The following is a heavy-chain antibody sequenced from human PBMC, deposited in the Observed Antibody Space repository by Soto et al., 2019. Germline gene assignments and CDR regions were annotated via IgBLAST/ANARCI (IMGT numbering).Heavy chain of an antibody. V-gene: IGHV4-34*01. CDR2: IDHSGST. J-gene: IGHJ6*03. CDR1: GGSFSGYY. Sequence: QVQLQQWGAGLLKPSETLSLTCGVYGGSFSGYYWSWIRQPPGKGLEWIGEIDHSGSTNYNPSLKSRVTISVNTSKNQFSLKLSSVTAADTAVYYCPRVPYMDVWGKGTTVTVSS. CDR3: PRVPYMDV.